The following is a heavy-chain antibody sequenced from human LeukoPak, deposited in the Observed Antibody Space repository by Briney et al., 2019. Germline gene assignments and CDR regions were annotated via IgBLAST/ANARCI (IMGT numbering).Heavy chain of an antibody. Sequence: PGGSLRLSCAASGFTFSSYWMHWVRQAPGKGLVWVSRINSDGSSTSYADSVKGRFTISRDNAKNTLYLQMISLRAEDTAVYYCARGTHQNWGIDYWGQGTLVTVSS. J-gene: IGHJ4*02. CDR3: ARGTHQNWGIDY. CDR2: INSDGSST. D-gene: IGHD7-27*01. V-gene: IGHV3-74*01. CDR1: GFTFSSYW.